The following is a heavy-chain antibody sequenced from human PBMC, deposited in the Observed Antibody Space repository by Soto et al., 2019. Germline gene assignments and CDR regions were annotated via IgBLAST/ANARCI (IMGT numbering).Heavy chain of an antibody. J-gene: IGHJ3*02. Sequence: SETLSLTCTVSGGSISSSSYYWGWIRQPPGKGLEWIGSIYYSGSTYYNPSPKSRVTISVDTSKNQFSLKLSSVTAADTAVYYCARPSIDFWSGYYDAFDIWGQGTMVTVSS. CDR2: IYYSGST. CDR1: GGSISSSSYY. D-gene: IGHD3-3*01. V-gene: IGHV4-39*01. CDR3: ARPSIDFWSGYYDAFDI.